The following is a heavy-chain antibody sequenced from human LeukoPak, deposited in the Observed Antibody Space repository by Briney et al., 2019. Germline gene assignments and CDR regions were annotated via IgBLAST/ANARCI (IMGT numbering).Heavy chain of an antibody. CDR3: ARARLSGFGVALFDY. J-gene: IGHJ4*02. D-gene: IGHD3-3*01. CDR1: GYTFTGYY. CDR2: INPNSGGT. V-gene: IGHV1-2*02. Sequence: ASVKVSCKASGYTFTGYYIRWVRQAPGQGLEWMGWINPNSGGTNYAQKFQGRVTMTRDTSISTAYMELSRLRSDDTAVYYCARARLSGFGVALFDYWGQGTLVTVSS.